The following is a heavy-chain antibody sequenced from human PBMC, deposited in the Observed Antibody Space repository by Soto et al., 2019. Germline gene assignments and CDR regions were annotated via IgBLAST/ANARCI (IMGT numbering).Heavy chain of an antibody. CDR1: GASISGFY. Sequence: SETLSLTCTVSGASISGFYWSWIRKSAGKGLEWIGRIYATGTTDYNPSLKSRVTISVDTSKNQFSLKLTSVTAADTAVYYCARYRFSDTWSKFDYWGQGTLVTVSS. V-gene: IGHV4-4*07. CDR2: IYATGTT. D-gene: IGHD3-16*02. J-gene: IGHJ4*02. CDR3: ARYRFSDTWSKFDY.